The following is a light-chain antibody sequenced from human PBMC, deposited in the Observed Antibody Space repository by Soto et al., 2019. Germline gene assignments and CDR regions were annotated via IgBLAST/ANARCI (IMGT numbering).Light chain of an antibody. V-gene: IGKV3-15*01. CDR1: QSVSSN. CDR2: GAS. CDR3: QQYNNWPPWT. Sequence: EIVMTQSPATLSVSPGERATLSCRASQSVSSNLAGYQQKPGQAPRLLIYGASTRATGIPARFSGSGSGTEFTLTISSLQSEDFAVYYLQQYNNWPPWTFGQGTKVEIK. J-gene: IGKJ1*01.